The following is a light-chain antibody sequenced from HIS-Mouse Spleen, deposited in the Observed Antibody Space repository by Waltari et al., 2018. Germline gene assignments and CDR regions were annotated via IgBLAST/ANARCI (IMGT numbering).Light chain of an antibody. CDR3: AAWDDSLSGWV. J-gene: IGLJ3*02. V-gene: IGLV1-47*01. CDR2: RNN. CDR1: SSNIGRTY. Sequence: QSVLTQPPSASGTPGQRVTISCSGSSSNIGRTYLYWYQQLPGTAPKLLIYRNNQRPSGVPDRFSGSKSGTSASLAISGLRSEDEADYYCAAWDDSLSGWVFGGGTKLTVL.